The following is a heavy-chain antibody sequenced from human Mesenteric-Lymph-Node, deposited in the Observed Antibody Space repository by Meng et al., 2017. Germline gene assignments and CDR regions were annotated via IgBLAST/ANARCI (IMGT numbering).Heavy chain of an antibody. J-gene: IGHJ4*02. CDR2: IYHTGDT. D-gene: IGHD2-2*01. Sequence: VDRQEVGPGLGKPSQTLSLTCPVSGVSITTYYYWSWIRQAPGEGLEWIGYIYHTGDTYYNPSLKSLATISVDTSKNQFSLKLSSVTAADTAVYYCASGRKYCSSTSCYGQFDYWGQGTLVTVSS. V-gene: IGHV4-30-4*08. CDR3: ASGRKYCSSTSCYGQFDY. CDR1: GVSITTYYY.